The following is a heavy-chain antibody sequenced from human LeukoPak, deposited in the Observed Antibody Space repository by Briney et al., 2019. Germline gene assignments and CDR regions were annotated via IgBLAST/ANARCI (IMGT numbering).Heavy chain of an antibody. Sequence: GGSLRLSCAASGFTFSSYSMNWVRQAPGKGLEWVSYISSSSSTIYYADSVKGRFTISRDNAKNSLYLQMNSLRAEDTAVYYCARGRRTGYYDSSGHLDVWGKGTTVTVSS. CDR3: ARGRRTGYYDSSGHLDV. J-gene: IGHJ6*04. CDR1: GFTFSSYS. CDR2: ISSSSSTI. D-gene: IGHD3-22*01. V-gene: IGHV3-48*04.